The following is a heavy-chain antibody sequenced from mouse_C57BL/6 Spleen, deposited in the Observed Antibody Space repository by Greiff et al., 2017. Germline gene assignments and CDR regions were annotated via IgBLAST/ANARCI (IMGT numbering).Heavy chain of an antibody. CDR1: GFTFSSYA. V-gene: IGHV5-4*01. CDR3: AREQIYYGNYYYAMDY. Sequence: EVKVVESGGGLVKPGGSLKLSCAASGFTFSSYAMSWVRQTPEKRLEWVATISDGGSYTYYPDNVKGRFTISRDNAKNNLYLQMSHLKSEDTAMYYCAREQIYYGNYYYAMDYWGQGTSVTVSS. J-gene: IGHJ4*01. D-gene: IGHD2-1*01. CDR2: ISDGGSYT.